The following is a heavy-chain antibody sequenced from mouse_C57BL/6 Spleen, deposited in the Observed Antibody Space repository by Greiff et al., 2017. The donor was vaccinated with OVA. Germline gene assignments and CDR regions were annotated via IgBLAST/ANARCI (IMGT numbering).Heavy chain of an antibody. CDR1: GYTFTSYW. CDR2: IDPSDSET. V-gene: IGHV1-52*01. J-gene: IGHJ3*01. CDR3: ARGGYYGPHGGLAY. Sequence: QVQLQQPGAELVRPGSSVKLSCKASGYTFTSYWMHWVKQRPIQGLEWIGNIDPSDSETHYNQKFKDKATLTVDKSSSTAYMQLSSLTSEDSAVYDCARGGYYGPHGGLAYWGQGTLVTVSA. D-gene: IGHD2-1*01.